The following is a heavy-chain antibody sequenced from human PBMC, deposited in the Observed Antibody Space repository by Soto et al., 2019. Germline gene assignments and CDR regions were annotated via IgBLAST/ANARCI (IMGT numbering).Heavy chain of an antibody. CDR2: VFSSVSA. CDR3: TRDGMTTGDT. J-gene: IGHJ4*02. Sequence: SETLSLTCIVSGVSVTSYTWSWVRQPANKGLEWIGRVFSSVSATYNPSLKSRVRISMDTPENRIPLNLDSVTAADAGVYYCTRDGMTTGDTWGPGTLVTVSS. CDR1: GVSVTSYT. V-gene: IGHV4-4*07. D-gene: IGHD2-21*02.